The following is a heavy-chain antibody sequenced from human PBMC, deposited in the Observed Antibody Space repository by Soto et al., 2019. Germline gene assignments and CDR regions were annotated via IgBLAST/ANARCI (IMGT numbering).Heavy chain of an antibody. V-gene: IGHV4-4*02. Sequence: PSETLSLTCAVSGGSISSSNWWSWVRQPPGKGLEWIGEIYHSGSTNYNPSLKSRVTISVDKSKNQFSLKLSSVTAADTAVYYCARESIVVVPAAMGGVRYYYGMDVWGQGTTVTVSS. CDR1: GGSISSSNW. D-gene: IGHD2-2*01. CDR3: ARESIVVVPAAMGGVRYYYGMDV. CDR2: IYHSGST. J-gene: IGHJ6*02.